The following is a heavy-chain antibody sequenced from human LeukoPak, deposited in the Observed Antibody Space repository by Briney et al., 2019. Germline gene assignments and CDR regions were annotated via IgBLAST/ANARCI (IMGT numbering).Heavy chain of an antibody. CDR1: GYTFTSYG. J-gene: IGHJ4*02. Sequence: ASVKVSCKASGYTFTSYGISWVRQAPGQGLEWMGWISAYNGNTNYAQKLQGRVTMTTDTSTSTAYMELRNLRSDDTAVYYCARSNGKQQLATWPDFDYWGQGTLVTVSS. CDR3: ARSNGKQQLATWPDFDY. D-gene: IGHD6-13*01. V-gene: IGHV1-18*01. CDR2: ISAYNGNT.